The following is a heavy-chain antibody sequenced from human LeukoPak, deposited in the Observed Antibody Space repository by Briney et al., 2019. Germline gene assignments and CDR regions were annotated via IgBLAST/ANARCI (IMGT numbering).Heavy chain of an antibody. CDR1: GGSFSGYY. CDR3: ARFKYSSSWYYHWFDP. J-gene: IGHJ5*02. D-gene: IGHD6-13*01. CDR2: INHSGST. V-gene: IGHV4-34*01. Sequence: SETLSLTCAVYGGSFSGYYWSWIRQPPGKGLEWIGEINHSGSTNYNPSLKSRVTISVDTSKNQFSLKLSSVTAADTAVYYCARFKYSSSWYYHWFDPWGQGTLVTVSS.